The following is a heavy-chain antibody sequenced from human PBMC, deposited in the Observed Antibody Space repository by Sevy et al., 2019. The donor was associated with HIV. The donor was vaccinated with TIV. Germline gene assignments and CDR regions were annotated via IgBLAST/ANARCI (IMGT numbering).Heavy chain of an antibody. V-gene: IGHV4-4*07. CDR3: ARLYYYDSTDFLFDY. J-gene: IGHJ4*02. CDR2: IYTSGST. CDR1: GGSISSYY. Sequence: SETLSLTCTVSGGSISSYYWSWIRQPAGKGLEWIGRIYTSGSTNYNPSLKSRVTMSVDTSKNQFSLKLSSVTAADTAVYYCARLYYYDSTDFLFDYWGQGTLATVSS. D-gene: IGHD3-22*01.